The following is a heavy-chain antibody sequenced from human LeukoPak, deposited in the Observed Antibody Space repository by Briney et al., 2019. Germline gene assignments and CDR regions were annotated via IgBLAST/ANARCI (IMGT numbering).Heavy chain of an antibody. D-gene: IGHD2-2*01. Sequence: GGSLRLSCAASGFTFSSYSMNWVRQAPGKGLEWVSSISSSSSYIYYADSVKGRFTISRDNSKTTLYLQMNSLRAEDTAVYYCARLGVGYCISTSCYEFDYWGQGTLVTVSS. CDR3: ARLGVGYCISTSCYEFDY. CDR2: ISSSSSYI. V-gene: IGHV3-21*01. J-gene: IGHJ4*02. CDR1: GFTFSSYS.